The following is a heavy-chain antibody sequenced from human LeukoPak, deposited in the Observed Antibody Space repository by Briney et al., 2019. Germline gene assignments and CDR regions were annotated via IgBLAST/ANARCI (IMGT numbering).Heavy chain of an antibody. CDR3: ARVVTPRYCSTPSCYWKGWFDP. V-gene: IGHV1-69*13. CDR2: IIPIFGTA. CDR1: GGTFSRYA. J-gene: IGHJ5*02. D-gene: IGHD2-2*01. Sequence: SVKVSCKASGGTFSRYAMSWVRQAPGQWLEWMGGIIPIFGTASFAQKFQVRVTITADESTGTAYMELSSLRSEDTAVYYCARVVTPRYCSTPSCYWKGWFDPWGQGTLVTVSS.